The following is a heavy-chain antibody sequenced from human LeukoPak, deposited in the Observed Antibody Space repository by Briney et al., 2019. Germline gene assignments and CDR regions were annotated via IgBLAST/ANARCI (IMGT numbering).Heavy chain of an antibody. V-gene: IGHV3-23*01. J-gene: IGHJ6*04. CDR2: ISGSGDST. Sequence: GGSLRLSCAASGFTFSNYAMRWVRQAPGKGLEWISGISGSGDSTYYADSVKGRFTISRDNSKNTLYLQMNSLRAEDTAVYYCAELGITMIGGVWGKGTTVTISS. D-gene: IGHD3-10*02. CDR3: AELGITMIGGV. CDR1: GFTFSNYA.